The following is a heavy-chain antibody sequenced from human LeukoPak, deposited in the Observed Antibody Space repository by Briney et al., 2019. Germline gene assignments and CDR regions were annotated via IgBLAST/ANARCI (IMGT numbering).Heavy chain of an antibody. Sequence: GGSLRLSCAASGFTFSDFYMSWIRQAPGKGLEWVSYMSSSGCTIYYADSVKGRFSISRDNAKNSLYLVMNSLRAEDTAVYYCARELQWELHPPFDYWGQGTLVTVSS. V-gene: IGHV3-11*04. D-gene: IGHD1-26*01. CDR1: GFTFSDFY. J-gene: IGHJ4*02. CDR3: ARELQWELHPPFDY. CDR2: MSSSGCTI.